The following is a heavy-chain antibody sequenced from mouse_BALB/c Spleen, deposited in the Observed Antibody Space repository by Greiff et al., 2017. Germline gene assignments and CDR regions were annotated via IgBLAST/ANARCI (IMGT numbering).Heavy chain of an antibody. D-gene: IGHD2-5*01. CDR3: ARWGYSNYGAMDY. CDR2: ISTYYGDA. Sequence: VQLQQSGAELVRPGVSVKISCKGSGYTFTDYAMHWVKQSHAKSLEWIGVISTYYGDASYNQKFKGKATMTVDKSSSTAYMELARLTSEDSAIYYCARWGYSNYGAMDYWSQGTSVTVTA. J-gene: IGHJ4*01. V-gene: IGHV1S137*01. CDR1: GYTFTDYA.